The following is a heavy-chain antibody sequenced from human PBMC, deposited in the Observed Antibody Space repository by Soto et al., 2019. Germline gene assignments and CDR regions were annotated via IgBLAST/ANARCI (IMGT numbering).Heavy chain of an antibody. CDR2: ITGSGSST. D-gene: IGHD4-17*01. Sequence: EVQLFDSGGGLVQPGGSLRLSCAASGFTFSTYAMSWVRQAPGKGLEWVSTITGSGSSTYYADSVKGRFTISRDNSKNTLSLQMHSLRDEDTAVYYCAKDLCGDYGGVDYWGQGTLVTVSS. CDR1: GFTFSTYA. V-gene: IGHV3-23*01. CDR3: AKDLCGDYGGVDY. J-gene: IGHJ4*02.